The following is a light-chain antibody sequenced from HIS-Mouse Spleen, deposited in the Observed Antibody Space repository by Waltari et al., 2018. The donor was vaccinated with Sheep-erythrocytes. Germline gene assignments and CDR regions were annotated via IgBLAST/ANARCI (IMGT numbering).Light chain of an antibody. Sequence: QSVLTQPPSVSGAPGQRVTISCTGSSSNIGAGYDVHWYQQLPGTAPKPLIYGNGNRPSGVPDRFAGSKSGTAASLAISGLQAEDEADYYCCSYAGSYTYVFGTGTKVTVL. CDR2: GNG. V-gene: IGLV1-40*01. J-gene: IGLJ1*01. CDR3: CSYAGSYTYV. CDR1: SSNIGAGYD.